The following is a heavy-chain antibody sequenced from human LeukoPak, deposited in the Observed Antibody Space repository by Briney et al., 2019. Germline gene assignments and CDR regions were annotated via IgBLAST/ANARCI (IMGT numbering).Heavy chain of an antibody. D-gene: IGHD3-16*01. V-gene: IGHV3-30*04. CDR1: GFTFSSYA. CDR3: ASSSYYDYVWGSYPGTDY. Sequence: GGSLRLSCAASGFTFSSYAMHWVRQAPGEGLEWVAVISYDGSNKYYADSVKGRFTISRDSSKNTLYLQMNSLRAEDTAVYYCASSSYYDYVWGSYPGTDYWGQGTLVTVSS. J-gene: IGHJ4*02. CDR2: ISYDGSNK.